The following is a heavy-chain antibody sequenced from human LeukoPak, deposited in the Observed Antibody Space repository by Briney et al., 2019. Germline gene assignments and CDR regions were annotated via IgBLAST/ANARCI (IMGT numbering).Heavy chain of an antibody. CDR1: GFSYYTSW. CDR2: IKEDGSEK. J-gene: IGHJ4*02. D-gene: IGHD1-26*01. CDR3: ARYSGTFRRFDY. Sequence: GGSLTLSCAASGFSYYTSWMSWVRQAPGKGLEWVANIKEDGSEKYYVDSVKGRFTISRDNAKNSPYLQMDRLRADDTAVYYCARYSGTFRRFDYWGQESLITVSS. V-gene: IGHV3-7*01.